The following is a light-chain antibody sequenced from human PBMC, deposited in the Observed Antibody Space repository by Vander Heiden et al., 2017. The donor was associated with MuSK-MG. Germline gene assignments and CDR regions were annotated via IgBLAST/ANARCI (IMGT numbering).Light chain of an antibody. Sequence: EPVMTQSPAILSVSPGERATLSCRAGQSVSNNLAWYQQKPGQAPRLLIYGASTRAAGIPARFSGSGSGTEFTLTINSLQSEDFAVYYCLQYNNWPLTFGGGTKVEIK. CDR1: QSVSNN. J-gene: IGKJ4*01. CDR2: GAS. V-gene: IGKV3-15*01. CDR3: LQYNNWPLT.